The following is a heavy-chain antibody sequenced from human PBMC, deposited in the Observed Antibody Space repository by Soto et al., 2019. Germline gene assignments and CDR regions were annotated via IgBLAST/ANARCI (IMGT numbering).Heavy chain of an antibody. CDR3: AKDSVAGTGGYFDL. CDR2: ISYDGSNK. CDR1: GFTFSSYG. D-gene: IGHD6-19*01. V-gene: IGHV3-30*18. J-gene: IGHJ2*01. Sequence: QVQLVESGGGVVQPGRSLRLSCAASGFTFSSYGMHWVRQAPGKGLEWVAVISYDGSNKYYADSVKGRFTISRDNSKKTLYLQMSSLRAGDTAVYYWAKDSVAGTGGYFDLWGRGTLVTVSS.